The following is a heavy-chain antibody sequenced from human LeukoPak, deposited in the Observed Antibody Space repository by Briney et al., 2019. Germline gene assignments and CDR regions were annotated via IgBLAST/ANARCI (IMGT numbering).Heavy chain of an antibody. Sequence: SETVSLTCTVSGGSISSYYWSWIRQPPGKGLEWIGYIYYSGSTNYNPSLKSRVTISVDTSKNQFSLKLSSVTAADTAVYYCARDSSGWPYYYGMDVWGQGTTVTVSS. D-gene: IGHD6-19*01. V-gene: IGHV4-59*01. CDR1: GGSISSYY. CDR3: ARDSSGWPYYYGMDV. CDR2: IYYSGST. J-gene: IGHJ6*02.